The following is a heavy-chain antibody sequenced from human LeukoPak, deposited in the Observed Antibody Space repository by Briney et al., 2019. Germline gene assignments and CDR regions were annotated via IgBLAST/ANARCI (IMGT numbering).Heavy chain of an antibody. CDR2: IWYDGSNK. J-gene: IGHJ4*02. CDR3: ATEGYCSGGSCYSFDY. D-gene: IGHD2-15*01. CDR1: GFTFSSYG. Sequence: PGGSLRLSCAASGFTFSSYGMHWVRQAPGKGLEWVAVIWYDGSNKYYADSVKGRFTISRDNAKNSLYLQMNSLRAEDTAVYYCATEGYCSGGSCYSFDYWGQGTLVTVSS. V-gene: IGHV3-33*03.